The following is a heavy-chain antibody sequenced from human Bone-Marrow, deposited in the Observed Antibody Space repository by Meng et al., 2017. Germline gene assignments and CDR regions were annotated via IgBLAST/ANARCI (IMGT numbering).Heavy chain of an antibody. D-gene: IGHD6-19*01. CDR3: ARDRSYSSGGGMDV. Sequence: GGSLRLSCAASGFTFSSYAMHWVRQAPGKGLEYVSAISSNGGSTYYANSVKGRFTISRDNSKNTLYLQMGSLRAEDMAVYYCARDRSYSSGGGMDVWGQGTTVTVSS. J-gene: IGHJ6*02. CDR2: ISSNGGST. CDR1: GFTFSSYA. V-gene: IGHV3-64*01.